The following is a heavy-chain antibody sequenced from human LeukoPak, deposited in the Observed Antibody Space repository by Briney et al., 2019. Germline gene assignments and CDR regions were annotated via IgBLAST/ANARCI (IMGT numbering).Heavy chain of an antibody. D-gene: IGHD3-22*01. J-gene: IGHJ6*03. CDR1: GFTFSSYA. CDR2: ISGSGGST. Sequence: GGSLRLSCAASGFTFSSYAMSWVRQAPGKGLEWVSAISGSGGSTYYADSVKGRFTISRDNSKNTLYLQMNSLRAGDTAVYYCAKVLVDYYDSSGYYSFDYYYYMDVWGKGTTVTVSS. V-gene: IGHV3-23*01. CDR3: AKVLVDYYDSSGYYSFDYYYYMDV.